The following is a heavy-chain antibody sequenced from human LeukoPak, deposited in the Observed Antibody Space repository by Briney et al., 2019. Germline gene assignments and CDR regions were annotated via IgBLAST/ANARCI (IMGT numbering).Heavy chain of an antibody. Sequence: HAGGSLRLSCAASGFTFSSYAMSWVRQAPGKGLEWVSSISDSGGYTFYADSVKGRFTISRDNSKNTVYLQMNSLRAEDTAVYYCAKGGSYRSQPYFDYWGQGTPVTVSS. D-gene: IGHD3-16*02. CDR1: GFTFSSYA. V-gene: IGHV3-23*01. CDR3: AKGGSYRSQPYFDY. J-gene: IGHJ4*02. CDR2: ISDSGGYT.